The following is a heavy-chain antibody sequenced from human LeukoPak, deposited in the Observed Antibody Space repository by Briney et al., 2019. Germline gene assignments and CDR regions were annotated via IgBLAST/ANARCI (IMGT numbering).Heavy chain of an antibody. V-gene: IGHV4-30-4*01. Sequence: SQTLSLTCTVSGGSISSGNYYWRWIRQPPGKGLEWIGYIYYSGITYYNPALKSRVTISVDTSKTQFSLKLSSVTAADTAVYYCAREYSGYGCFDPWGQGTQVTVSS. CDR1: GGSISSGNYY. CDR2: IYYSGIT. CDR3: AREYSGYGCFDP. D-gene: IGHD5-12*01. J-gene: IGHJ5*02.